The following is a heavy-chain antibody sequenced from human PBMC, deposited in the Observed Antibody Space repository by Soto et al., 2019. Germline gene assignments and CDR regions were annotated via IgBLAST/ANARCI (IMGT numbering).Heavy chain of an antibody. Sequence: SVKVSCKASGGTFSSYAISWVRQAPGQGLEWMGGIIPIFGTANYAQKFQGRVTITADESTSTAYMELSSLRSEDTAVYYCASNQYYYGSGTAFKFDYWGQGTLVTVSS. J-gene: IGHJ4*02. V-gene: IGHV1-69*13. D-gene: IGHD3-10*01. CDR3: ASNQYYYGSGTAFKFDY. CDR1: GGTFSSYA. CDR2: IIPIFGTA.